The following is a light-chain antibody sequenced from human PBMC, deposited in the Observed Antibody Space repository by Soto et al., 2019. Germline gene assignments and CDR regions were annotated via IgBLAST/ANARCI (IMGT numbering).Light chain of an antibody. J-gene: IGLJ2*01. CDR1: SSNIGAGYD. V-gene: IGLV1-40*01. Sequence: QLVLTQPPSMSGAPGQRVTISCTGSSSNIGAGYDVHWYQQLPGTAPKLLIYGNSNRPSGVPDRFSGSKSGTSASLAITGLQAEDEADYYCQSYDSSLSVVFGGGTKVTVL. CDR2: GNS. CDR3: QSYDSSLSVV.